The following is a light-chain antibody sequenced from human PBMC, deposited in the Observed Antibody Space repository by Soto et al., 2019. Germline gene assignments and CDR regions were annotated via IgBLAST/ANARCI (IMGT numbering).Light chain of an antibody. CDR2: EDD. CDR1: GGSIATNY. V-gene: IGLV6-57*02. J-gene: IGLJ2*01. Sequence: NFMLTQPHSVSESPGKTVTISCTGRGGSIATNYVQWHQQRPGSAPTTVIYEDDKRPSGVPDRFSGSIDRSSNSASLIISGLKTEDVADYYCQSHDSTNVVFGRGTKLTVL. CDR3: QSHDSTNVV.